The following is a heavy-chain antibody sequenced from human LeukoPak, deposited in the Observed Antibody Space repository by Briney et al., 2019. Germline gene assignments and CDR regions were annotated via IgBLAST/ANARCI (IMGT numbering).Heavy chain of an antibody. J-gene: IGHJ4*02. V-gene: IGHV1-2*02. CDR1: GYTFTGYY. CDR2: INPNSGGT. CDR3: ANSGIAAAGSPFDY. Sequence: ASVKVSCKASGYTFTGYYMHWVRQAPGQGLEWMGWINPNSGGTNYAQKFQGRVTMTWDTSISTAYMELSRLRSDDTAVYYCANSGIAAAGSPFDYWGQGTLVTVSS. D-gene: IGHD6-13*01.